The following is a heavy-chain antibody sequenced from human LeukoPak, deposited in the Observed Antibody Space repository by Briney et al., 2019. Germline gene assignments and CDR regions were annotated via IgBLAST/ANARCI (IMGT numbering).Heavy chain of an antibody. CDR2: IYYSGST. V-gene: IGHV4-31*03. Sequence: SETLSLTCTVSGGSISSGGYYWSWIRQHPGKGLEWIGYIYYSGSTYYNPSLKSRVTISVDTSKDQFSLKLSTVTAADTAVYYCARGSFDYFDYWGQGTLVTVSS. CDR1: GGSISSGGYY. J-gene: IGHJ4*02. CDR3: ARGSFDYFDY.